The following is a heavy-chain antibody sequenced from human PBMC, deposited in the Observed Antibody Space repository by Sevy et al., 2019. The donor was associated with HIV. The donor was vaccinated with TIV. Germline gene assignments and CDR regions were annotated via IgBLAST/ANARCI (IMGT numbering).Heavy chain of an antibody. V-gene: IGHV1-24*01. CDR1: GYTLTELS. CDR2: CDPEDGET. D-gene: IGHD6-13*01. Sequence: ASVKVSCKVSGYTLTELSMHWVRQAPGKGLEWMGGCDPEDGETIYAQKFQGRVTMTEDTSTDKAYMELSSLRSEDTALYYCATDLVESRGSSKDYWAQGTLVTVSS. CDR3: ATDLVESRGSSKDY. J-gene: IGHJ4*02.